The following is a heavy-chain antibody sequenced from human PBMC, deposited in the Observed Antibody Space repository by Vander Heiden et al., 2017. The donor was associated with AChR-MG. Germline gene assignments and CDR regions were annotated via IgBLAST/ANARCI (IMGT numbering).Heavy chain of an antibody. CDR2: IWYDGSNK. D-gene: IGHD3-16*02. CDR3: ARSFGGVIVSAVADAFDI. V-gene: IGHV3-33*01. J-gene: IGHJ3*02. Sequence: QVQLVESGGGVVQPGRSLRLSCAASGFTFSSYGLHWVRQSPGKGREWVAVIWYDGSNKYYADSVKGRFTISRDNSKNTLYLQMNSLRAEDTAVYYCARSFGGVIVSAVADAFDIWGQGTMVTVSS. CDR1: GFTFSSYG.